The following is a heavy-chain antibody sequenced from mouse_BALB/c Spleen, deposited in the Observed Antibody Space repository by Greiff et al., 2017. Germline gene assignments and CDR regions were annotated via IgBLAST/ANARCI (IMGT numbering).Heavy chain of an antibody. CDR3: ARKTTATDY. Sequence: VQLQQSGAELARPGASVKLSCKASGYTFTDYYINWVKQRTGQGLEWIGEIYPGSGNTYYNEKFKGKATLTADKSSSTAYMQLSSLTSEDSAVYFCARKTTATDYWGQGTTLTVAS. V-gene: IGHV1-77*01. CDR1: GYTFTDYY. D-gene: IGHD1-2*01. J-gene: IGHJ2*01. CDR2: IYPGSGNT.